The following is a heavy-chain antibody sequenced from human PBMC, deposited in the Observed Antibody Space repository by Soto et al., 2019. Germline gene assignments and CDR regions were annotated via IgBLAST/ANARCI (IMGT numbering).Heavy chain of an antibody. V-gene: IGHV3-30-3*01. CDR3: ARRRAGFLEWLLDF. Sequence: LRLSCAASGFPLSSYTMHWVRQPPGKGLEWVAIMSYDGGNKYYADSMKDRFTISRDNSKNALYLEMNSLRPEDTAVYHCARRRAGFLEWLLDFWGQGTLVTVSS. D-gene: IGHD3-3*01. CDR1: GFPLSSYT. CDR2: MSYDGGNK. J-gene: IGHJ4*02.